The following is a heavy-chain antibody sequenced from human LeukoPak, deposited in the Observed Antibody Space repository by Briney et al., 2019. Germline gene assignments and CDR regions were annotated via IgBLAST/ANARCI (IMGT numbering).Heavy chain of an antibody. D-gene: IGHD3-22*01. J-gene: IGHJ4*02. V-gene: IGHV3-21*01. CDR1: EFSFSDYS. Sequence: GGSLRLSCAASEFSFSDYSMNWVRQAPGQGLEWVSSISSSSTWIFYADSVMGRFTISRDDAKNSLFLQMNSLRAEDTAVYYCVRGYIDNLGYSPRSSFDTWGQGTLVTVSS. CDR2: ISSSSTWI. CDR3: VRGYIDNLGYSPRSSFDT.